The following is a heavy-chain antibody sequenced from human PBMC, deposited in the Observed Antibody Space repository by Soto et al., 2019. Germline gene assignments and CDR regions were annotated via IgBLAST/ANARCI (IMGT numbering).Heavy chain of an antibody. V-gene: IGHV4-31*03. Sequence: PSETLSLTCTVSGGSISSGGYYWSWIRQHPGKGLEWIGYIYYSGSTYYNPSLKSRVTISVDTSKNQFSLKLSSVTAADTAVYYCARGTSSGLYFDYWGQGTLVTVSS. CDR2: IYYSGST. CDR1: GGSISSGGYY. J-gene: IGHJ4*02. D-gene: IGHD6-19*01. CDR3: ARGTSSGLYFDY.